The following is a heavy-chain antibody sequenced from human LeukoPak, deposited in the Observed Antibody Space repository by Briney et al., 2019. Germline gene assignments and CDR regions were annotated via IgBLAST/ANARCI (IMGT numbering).Heavy chain of an antibody. V-gene: IGHV4-34*01. CDR2: INHSGST. CDR3: ARARNSYYFDY. CDR1: GGSFSGYY. J-gene: IGHJ4*02. D-gene: IGHD4-23*01. Sequence: PSETLSLTCAVYGGSFSGYYWSWIRQPPGKGLEWIGEINHSGSTNYNPSLKSRVTISVDTSKNQFSLKLSSVTAADTAVYYCARARNSYYFDYWGQGTLVTVSS.